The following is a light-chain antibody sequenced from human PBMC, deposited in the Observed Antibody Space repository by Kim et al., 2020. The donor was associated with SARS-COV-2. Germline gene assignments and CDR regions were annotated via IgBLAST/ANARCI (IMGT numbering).Light chain of an antibody. CDR1: QGISTA. Sequence: ASVGDRVTITRRSSQGISTALAWYQQKPGTAPKLLIYHASTLKNGVPSRFGGSGSGTDFILTISSLQPEDFATYFCQQFSIFPLTFGGGTKVDIK. CDR2: HAS. CDR3: QQFSIFPLT. J-gene: IGKJ4*01. V-gene: IGKV1-13*02.